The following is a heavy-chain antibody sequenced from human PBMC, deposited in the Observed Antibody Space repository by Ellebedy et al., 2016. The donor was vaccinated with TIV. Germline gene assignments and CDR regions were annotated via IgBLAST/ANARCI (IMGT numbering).Heavy chain of an antibody. CDR3: ARDAAVNGGKLDY. V-gene: IGHV3-53*01. CDR1: GFTVTTNY. Sequence: GESLKISCAASGFTVTTNYMNWVRQAPGKGLEWVSVIFSAADGGETHYADSVKGRFTISRDSSKNTLYLQMNSLRAEDTAVYYCARDAAVNGGKLDYWGQGALVTVST. J-gene: IGHJ4*02. D-gene: IGHD4-23*01. CDR2: IFSAADGGET.